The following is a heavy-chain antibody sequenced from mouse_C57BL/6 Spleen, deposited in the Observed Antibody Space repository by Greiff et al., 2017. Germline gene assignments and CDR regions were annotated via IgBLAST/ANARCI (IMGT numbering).Heavy chain of an antibody. CDR1: GYTFTSYW. V-gene: IGHV1-52*01. CDR3: AKGGIYYDYGEGYFDV. CDR2: IDPSDSET. Sequence: QVQLQQPGAELVRPGSSVKLSCKASGYTFTSYWMHWVKQRPIQGLEWIGNIDPSDSETHYNQKFKDKATLTVDKSSSTAYMQLSSLTSEDSAVXVGAKGGIYYDYGEGYFDVWGTGTTVTVSS. D-gene: IGHD2-4*01. J-gene: IGHJ1*03.